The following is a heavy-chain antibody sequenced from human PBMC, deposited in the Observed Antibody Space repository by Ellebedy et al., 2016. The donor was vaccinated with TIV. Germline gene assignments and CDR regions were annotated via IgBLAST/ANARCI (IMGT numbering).Heavy chain of an antibody. D-gene: IGHD6-13*01. CDR3: ARASAGLDY. CDR2: IGSAGDT. Sequence: GESQKISCAASGFTFSSHDMHWVRQGTGKGLEWVSAIGSAGDTSYSGSVKGRFTISRENGKNSVYLQMNSLRAEDTAVYYCARASAGLDYWGQGTLVTVSS. J-gene: IGHJ4*02. CDR1: GFTFSSHD. V-gene: IGHV3-13*01.